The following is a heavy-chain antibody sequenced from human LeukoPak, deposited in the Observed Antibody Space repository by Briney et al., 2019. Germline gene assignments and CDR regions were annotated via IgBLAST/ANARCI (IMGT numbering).Heavy chain of an antibody. V-gene: IGHV3-33*01. CDR3: ARERYYYDSSGYRDAFDI. CDR2: IWYDGSNK. D-gene: IGHD3-22*01. J-gene: IGHJ3*02. Sequence: GRSLRLSCAASGFTFSSYDMHWVRQAPGKGLEWVAVIWYDGSNKYYADSVKGRFTTSRDNSKNTLYLQMNSLRAEDTAVYYCARERYYYDSSGYRDAFDIWGQGTMVTVSS. CDR1: GFTFSSYD.